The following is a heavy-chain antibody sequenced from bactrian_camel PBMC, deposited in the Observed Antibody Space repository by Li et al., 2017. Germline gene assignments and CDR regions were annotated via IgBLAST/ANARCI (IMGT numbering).Heavy chain of an antibody. J-gene: IGHJ4*01. V-gene: IGHV3S63*01. CDR3: LKDLGTYYNEYDPPYNY. CDR1: GFTFDGSD. Sequence: QLVESGGASVQSGETLRLSCTASGFTFDGSDMGWFRQTPGLECEWVSQITSDGSPYYADSVKGRFIISRDNAKNTLYLQLNSLKTEVSAMYYCLKDLGTYYNEYDPPYNYWGQGTQVTVS. CDR2: ITSDGSP. D-gene: IGHD7*01.